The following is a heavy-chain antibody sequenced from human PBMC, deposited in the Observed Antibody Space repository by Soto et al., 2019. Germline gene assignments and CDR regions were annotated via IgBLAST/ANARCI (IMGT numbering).Heavy chain of an antibody. CDR1: GFTFRNYV. V-gene: IGHV3-30-3*01. J-gene: IGHJ4*02. Sequence: QVRLVESGGGVVQPGRSLRLSCAASGFTFRNYVMHWVRQAPDKGLEWLASISFDGTKKYYADSVKGRFTISRDNSKDTLYMDMNRLRGEETALYYCTRDFFSCGDVCYDDSWGQGTPVTVSS. CDR3: TRDFFSCGDVCYDDS. D-gene: IGHD2-21*02. CDR2: ISFDGTKK.